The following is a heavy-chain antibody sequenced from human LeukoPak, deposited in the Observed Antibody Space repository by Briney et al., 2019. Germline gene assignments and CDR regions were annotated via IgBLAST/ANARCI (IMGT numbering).Heavy chain of an antibody. V-gene: IGHV3-30*02. D-gene: IGHD3-10*01. CDR1: GFTFSSYG. Sequence: QPGGSLRLSCAASGFTFSSYGMHWVRQAPGKGLEWVAFIRYDGSNKYYADSVKGRFTISRDNSKNTVYLQMNSLRVEDTAVYYCAKGFYGSGSYPDYWGQGTLVTVSS. CDR3: AKGFYGSGSYPDY. J-gene: IGHJ4*02. CDR2: IRYDGSNK.